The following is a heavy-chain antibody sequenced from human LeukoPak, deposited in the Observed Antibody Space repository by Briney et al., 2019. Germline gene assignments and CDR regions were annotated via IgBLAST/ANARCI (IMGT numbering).Heavy chain of an antibody. J-gene: IGHJ4*02. CDR3: ARDSYGDYVEGYYFDY. V-gene: IGHV3-23*01. D-gene: IGHD4-17*01. CDR1: GFTFSSYA. CDR2: ISGSGGST. Sequence: GGSLRLSCAASGFTFSSYAMSWVRQAPGKGLEWVSAISGSGGSTYYADSVKGRFTISRDNSKNTLYLQMNSLRAEDTAVYYCARDSYGDYVEGYYFDYWGQGTLVTVSS.